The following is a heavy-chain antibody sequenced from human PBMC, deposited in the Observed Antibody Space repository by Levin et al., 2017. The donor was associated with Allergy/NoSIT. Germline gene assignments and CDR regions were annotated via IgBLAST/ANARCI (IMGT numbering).Heavy chain of an antibody. V-gene: IGHV1-2*02. CDR3: ARDRAYCGGGRCYSRWVDY. CDR2: INPNSGGT. J-gene: IGHJ4*02. Sequence: PGESLKISCKAAGYTFTDYYLHWVRQAPGQGLEWMGWINPNSGGTNYAQKFQGRVTMTRDTSIATAYMELSRLTSDDTAVYYCARDRAYCGGGRCYSRWVDYWGQGTLVTVSS. CDR1: GYTFTDYY. D-gene: IGHD2-15*01.